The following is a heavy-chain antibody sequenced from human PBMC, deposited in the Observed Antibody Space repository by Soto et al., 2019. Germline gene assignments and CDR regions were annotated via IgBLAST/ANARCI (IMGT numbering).Heavy chain of an antibody. J-gene: IGHJ4*02. Sequence: EVQLVESGGGLVQPGGSLRLSCAASGFTFSSYSMNWVRQAPGKGLEWVSYISSSSSTIYYADSVKGRFTISRDNAKNSLYLQMNSLRAEDTDVYYCARDGITMVRGVISYWGQGTLVTVSS. CDR1: GFTFSSYS. CDR2: ISSSSSTI. D-gene: IGHD3-10*01. V-gene: IGHV3-48*01. CDR3: ARDGITMVRGVISY.